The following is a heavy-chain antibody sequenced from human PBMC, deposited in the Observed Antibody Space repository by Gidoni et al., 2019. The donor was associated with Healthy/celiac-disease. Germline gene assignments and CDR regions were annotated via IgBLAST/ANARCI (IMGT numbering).Heavy chain of an antibody. CDR3: ARDHSSGQYYFDY. J-gene: IGHJ4*02. CDR1: GFTFSSYA. Sequence: QVQLVESGGGVVQPGRSLRLSCAASGFTFSSYAMHWVRQAPGKGLEWVAVISYDGSNKYYADSVKGRFTISRDNSKNTLYLQMNSLRAEDTAVYYCARDHSSGQYYFDYWGQGTLVTVSS. D-gene: IGHD6-19*01. V-gene: IGHV3-30*04. CDR2: ISYDGSNK.